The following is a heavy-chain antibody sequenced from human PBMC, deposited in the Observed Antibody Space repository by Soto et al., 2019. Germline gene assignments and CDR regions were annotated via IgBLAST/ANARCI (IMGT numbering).Heavy chain of an antibody. Sequence: PGGSLRLSCAASGFTFSSYSMNWVRQAPGKGLEWVSYISSSSSTKFYADSVKGRITISRDNARNSLYLQMNNLRAEDTAVYYCARQMTTGPFDYWGQGTLVTVSS. J-gene: IGHJ4*02. CDR1: GFTFSSYS. CDR2: ISSSSSTK. CDR3: ARQMTTGPFDY. D-gene: IGHD4-4*01. V-gene: IGHV3-48*01.